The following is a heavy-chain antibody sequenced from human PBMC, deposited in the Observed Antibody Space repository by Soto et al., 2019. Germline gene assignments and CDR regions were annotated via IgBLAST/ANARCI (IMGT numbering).Heavy chain of an antibody. CDR2: IQNDGSRT. V-gene: IGHV3-74*01. D-gene: IGHD2-21*02. CDR1: GFNFNYYW. CDR3: AIGDRGAFDL. Sequence: EVHLVESEGGLVQRGGSLRLSCAASGFNFNYYWMHWVRQAPGQGLVWVSHIQNDGSRTTYADSVKGRITISRDNAKNTVYLHMTSLTVEDTAVYYCAIGDRGAFDLWCQGTTVTVSS. J-gene: IGHJ3*01.